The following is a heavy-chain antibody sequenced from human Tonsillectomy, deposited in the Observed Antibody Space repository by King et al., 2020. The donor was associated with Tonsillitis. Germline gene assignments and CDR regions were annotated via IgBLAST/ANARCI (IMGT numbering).Heavy chain of an antibody. CDR2: ISYYGSTG. J-gene: IGHJ6*02. D-gene: IGHD3-10*01. Sequence: VQLVESGGGVVQPGRSLRLSCAASGFTFSTYAMHWVRQAPGKGLEWVAVISYYGSTGHYAYSVQGRFTISRDNSKNTLFLQMNSLRAEDTAVYYCARGTLVRGVNYYGMDVWGQGTTVTVSS. CDR3: ARGTLVRGVNYYGMDV. CDR1: GFTFSTYA. V-gene: IGHV3-30-3*01.